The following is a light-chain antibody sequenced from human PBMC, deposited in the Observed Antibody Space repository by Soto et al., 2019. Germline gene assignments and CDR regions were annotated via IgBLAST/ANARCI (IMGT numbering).Light chain of an antibody. CDR3: QQRNNWRTT. CDR1: ESISSY. V-gene: IGKV3-11*01. Sequence: LKLSPATLSVTPKQRVTLSCRASESISSYLAWYQQRPGQPARLLIYDASNRATGIPARFSGSGSGTDFTLTISSLEPEDFALYFCQQRNNWRTTFGGGTKV. J-gene: IGKJ4*01. CDR2: DAS.